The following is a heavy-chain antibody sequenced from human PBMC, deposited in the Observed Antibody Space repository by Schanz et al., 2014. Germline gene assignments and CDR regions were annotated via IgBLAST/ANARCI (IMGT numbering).Heavy chain of an antibody. J-gene: IGHJ4*02. CDR1: GGTFSSFA. V-gene: IGHV1-69*04. D-gene: IGHD6-13*01. CDR2: IIPILDIT. CDR3: ARVSRGTRYSSSWYDY. Sequence: QVQLVQSGAEVKKPGSSVKVSCKASGGTFSSFAIFWVRQAPGQGLEWMGTIIPILDITNYAQKFQGRVTITADKSTRTAYMELSNLRSEDTAVYYCARVSRGTRYSSSWYDYWGQGTLVTVSS.